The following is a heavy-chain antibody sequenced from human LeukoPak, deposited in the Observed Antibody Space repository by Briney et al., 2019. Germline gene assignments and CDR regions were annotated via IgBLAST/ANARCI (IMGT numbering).Heavy chain of an antibody. V-gene: IGHV3-23*01. Sequence: GGSLRLSCAASGFPFGSYAMSWVRQAPGKGLEWVSIIIGSGGNTYYADSVKGRFTISRDNSKNTVYLQMNNLRAEDTAVYYCAKAIVGATTKAPFDYWGQGTLVTVSS. CDR2: IIGSGGNT. J-gene: IGHJ4*02. CDR1: GFPFGSYA. CDR3: AKAIVGATTKAPFDY. D-gene: IGHD1-26*01.